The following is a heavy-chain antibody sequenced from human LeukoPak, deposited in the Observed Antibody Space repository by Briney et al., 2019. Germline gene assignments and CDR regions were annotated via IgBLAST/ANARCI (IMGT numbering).Heavy chain of an antibody. V-gene: IGHV3-49*03. CDR3: TRDVCSSTSCYFDY. CDR2: IRSKAYGGTT. J-gene: IGHJ4*02. Sequence: AGGSLRLSCTASGFTFGDYAMSWFRQAPGKGLEWVGFIRSKAYGGTTEYAASVKGRFTISRDDSKSIAYLQMNSLKTEDTAVYYCTRDVCSSTSCYFDYWGQGTLVTVSS. D-gene: IGHD2-2*01. CDR1: GFTFGDYA.